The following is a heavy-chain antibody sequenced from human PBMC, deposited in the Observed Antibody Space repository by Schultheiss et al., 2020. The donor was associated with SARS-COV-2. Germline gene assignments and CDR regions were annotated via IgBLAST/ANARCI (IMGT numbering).Heavy chain of an antibody. CDR2: IYYSGST. Sequence: SETLSLTCAVYGGSFSGYYWSWIRQHPGKGLEWIGYIYYSGSTNYNPSLKSRVTISVDTSKNQFSLKLSSVTAADTAVYYCARTAYYYYGMDVWGQGTTVTVSS. J-gene: IGHJ6*02. CDR3: ARTAYYYYGMDV. CDR1: GGSFSGYY. V-gene: IGHV4-59*01.